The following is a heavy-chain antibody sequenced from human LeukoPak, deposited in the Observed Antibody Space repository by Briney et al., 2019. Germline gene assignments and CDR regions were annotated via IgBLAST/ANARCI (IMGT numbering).Heavy chain of an antibody. CDR1: GFTFSSYW. J-gene: IGHJ4*02. CDR2: INTDGSTT. D-gene: IGHD3-9*01. V-gene: IGHV3-74*01. Sequence: GGSLRLSCAAFGFTFSSYWMHWVRQAPGKGLVWVSRINTDGSTTDYADSVNGRFTISRDNGKNTLYLQMNSLRADDTAVYYCTKDLTGPLDYWGQGTLVTVSS. CDR3: TKDLTGPLDY.